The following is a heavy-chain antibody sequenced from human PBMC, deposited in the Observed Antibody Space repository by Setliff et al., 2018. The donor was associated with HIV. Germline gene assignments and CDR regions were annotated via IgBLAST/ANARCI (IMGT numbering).Heavy chain of an antibody. Sequence: LSLTCAVYGQSISGYYWSWIRQTPGKGLEWIGEINHGGDTNYNPSLKSRVTISVGSSYNHFSLKLSSVTAADTAVYYCARGHCSGTNCYGVDYYGMDVWGQGTTVTVSS. CDR3: ARGHCSGTNCYGVDYYGMDV. J-gene: IGHJ6*02. D-gene: IGHD2-2*01. V-gene: IGHV4-34*01. CDR1: GQSISGYY. CDR2: INHGGDT.